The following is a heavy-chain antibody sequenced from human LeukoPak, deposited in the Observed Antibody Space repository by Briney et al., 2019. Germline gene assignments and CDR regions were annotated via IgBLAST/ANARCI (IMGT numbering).Heavy chain of an antibody. CDR1: GFTFSSYA. CDR3: AKDPSHYDFWSGPLGSWFDP. D-gene: IGHD3-3*01. Sequence: GGSLRLSCAASGFTFSSYAMSWVRQAPGKGLEWVSAISGSGGRPYYADSVKGRFTISRDNSKNTPYLQMNSLRAEYTAVYYCAKDPSHYDFWSGPLGSWFDPWGQGTLVTVSS. V-gene: IGHV3-23*01. J-gene: IGHJ5*02. CDR2: ISGSGGRP.